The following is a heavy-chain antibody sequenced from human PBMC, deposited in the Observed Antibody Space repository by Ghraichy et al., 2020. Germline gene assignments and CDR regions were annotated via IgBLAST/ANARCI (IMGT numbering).Heavy chain of an antibody. D-gene: IGHD3-3*01. CDR1: GFTFSSYS. CDR2: ISSSSSYI. V-gene: IGHV3-21*01. CDR3: ARDTYDFWSGYPHRYYYYGMDV. Sequence: GESLNISCAASGFTFSSYSMNWVRQAPGKGLEWVSSISSSSSYIYYADSVKGRFTISRDNAKNSLYLQMNSLRAEDTAVYYCARDTYDFWSGYPHRYYYYGMDVWGQGTTVTVSS. J-gene: IGHJ6*02.